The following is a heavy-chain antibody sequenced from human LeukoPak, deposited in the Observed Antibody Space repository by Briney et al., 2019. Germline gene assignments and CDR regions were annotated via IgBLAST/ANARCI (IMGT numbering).Heavy chain of an antibody. J-gene: IGHJ4*02. CDR2: ISYDGSNK. V-gene: IGHV3-30-3*01. Sequence: GGSLRLSCAASGFTFSSYAMHWVRQAPGKGLEWVAVISYDGSNKYYADSVKGRFTISRDNSKNTLYLQMNSLRAEDTAVYYCANIAAAGTRFDYWGQGTLVIVSS. D-gene: IGHD6-13*01. CDR1: GFTFSSYA. CDR3: ANIAAAGTRFDY.